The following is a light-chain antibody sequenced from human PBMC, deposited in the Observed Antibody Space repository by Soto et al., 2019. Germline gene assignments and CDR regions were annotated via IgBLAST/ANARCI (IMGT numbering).Light chain of an antibody. Sequence: QSVLTQPPSASGSPGQSVAISCTGTSSDVGGYDYVSWYQQHPGKAPKLMIYEVTKRPSGVPDRFSGSKSGNTASLTVSVLQAEDEADYYCSSYGGNNNLLFGGGTKLTVL. CDR2: EVT. V-gene: IGLV2-8*01. CDR1: SSDVGGYDY. CDR3: SSYGGNNNLL. J-gene: IGLJ2*01.